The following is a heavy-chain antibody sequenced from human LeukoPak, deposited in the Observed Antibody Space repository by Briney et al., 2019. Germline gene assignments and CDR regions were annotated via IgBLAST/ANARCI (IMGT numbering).Heavy chain of an antibody. CDR2: MNPNSGNT. D-gene: IGHD3-10*01. Sequence: ASVKVSCKASGYTFTSYDINWVRQATGQGLEWMGWMNPNSGNTGYAQKFQGRVTMTRNTSISTAYMELSSLRSEDTAVYYCARGPLYYYGSGSYKVDPWGQGTLVTVSS. CDR3: ARGPLYYYGSGSYKVDP. J-gene: IGHJ5*02. CDR1: GYTFTSYD. V-gene: IGHV1-8*01.